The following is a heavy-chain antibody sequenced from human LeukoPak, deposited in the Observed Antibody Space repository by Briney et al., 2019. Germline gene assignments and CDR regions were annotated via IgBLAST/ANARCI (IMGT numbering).Heavy chain of an antibody. CDR2: IWYDGSNK. CDR1: GFTFNTYG. CDR3: AREASGSYSH. Sequence: GGSLRLSCAASGFTFNTYGMHWVRQAPGKGLEWVAVIWYDGSNKYYADSVKGRFTISRDNSKNTLYLQMNSLRAEDTAVYYCAREASGSYSHWDQGTLVTVSS. J-gene: IGHJ4*02. V-gene: IGHV3-33*01. D-gene: IGHD3-10*01.